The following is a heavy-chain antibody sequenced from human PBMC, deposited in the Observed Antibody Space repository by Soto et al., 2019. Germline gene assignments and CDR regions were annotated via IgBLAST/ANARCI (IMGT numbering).Heavy chain of an antibody. Sequence: SVKVSCKASGGTFSSYTISWVRQAPGQGLEWMGRIIPILGIANYAQKFQGRVTITADKSTSTAYMELSSLRSEDTAVYYCATFLSRYSSGWLDFDDWGQGTLVTVSS. J-gene: IGHJ4*02. V-gene: IGHV1-69*02. CDR2: IIPILGIA. CDR1: GGTFSSYT. CDR3: ATFLSRYSSGWLDFDD. D-gene: IGHD6-19*01.